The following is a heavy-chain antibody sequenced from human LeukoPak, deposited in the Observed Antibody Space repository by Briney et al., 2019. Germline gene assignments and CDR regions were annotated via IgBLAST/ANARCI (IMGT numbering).Heavy chain of an antibody. V-gene: IGHV4-31*03. CDR1: GGSISSGASD. CDR3: ARAARQGFTMIVVPFFYFDL. J-gene: IGHJ2*01. CDR2: INHSGST. Sequence: SETLSLTCTVSGGSISSGASDWGWIRQHPKRGLEWVGYINHSGSTYYNPSLASRVTMSVDTSKNQFSLKLSSVTAADSAVYYCARAARQGFTMIVVPFFYFDLWGRGTLVTVSS. D-gene: IGHD3-22*01.